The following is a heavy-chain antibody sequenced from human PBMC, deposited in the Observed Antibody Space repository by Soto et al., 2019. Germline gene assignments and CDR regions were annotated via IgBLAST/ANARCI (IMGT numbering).Heavy chain of an antibody. V-gene: IGHV1-2*02. CDR3: ATTGNYGSGTSFRVDY. CDR1: GYTFTGYY. D-gene: IGHD3-10*01. J-gene: IGHJ4*02. Sequence: ASVKVSWKASGYTFTGYYVHWVRQAPGQGLEWMGWINPKSGGTIYPQKFQGRVNMTRDTSISTAYMELSSLRFDDTAVYYCATTGNYGSGTSFRVDYWGQGTLVTVSS. CDR2: INPKSGGT.